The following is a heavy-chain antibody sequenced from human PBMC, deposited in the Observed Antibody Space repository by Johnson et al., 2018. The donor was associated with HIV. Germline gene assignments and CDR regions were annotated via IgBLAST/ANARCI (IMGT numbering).Heavy chain of an antibody. J-gene: IGHJ3*02. Sequence: QVQLVESGGGLVQPGRSLRLSCAASGFSLSSYAMHWVRQAPGKGLEWVAVISYDGSNKYFADSVKGRFTISRDNSKNTLYLQMNSLRAEDTALYYCAGRFYYDSSGYYSAAFDIWGQGTMVTVSS. CDR2: ISYDGSNK. CDR1: GFSLSSYA. V-gene: IGHV3-30*14. CDR3: AGRFYYDSSGYYSAAFDI. D-gene: IGHD3-22*01.